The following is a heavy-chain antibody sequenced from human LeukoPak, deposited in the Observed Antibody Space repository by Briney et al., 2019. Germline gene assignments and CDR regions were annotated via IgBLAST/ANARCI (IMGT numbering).Heavy chain of an antibody. V-gene: IGHV1-18*01. D-gene: IGHD2-2*01. CDR2: ISAYNGNT. J-gene: IGHJ4*02. CDR1: GGTFSSYG. CDR3: AVRYCSSTSCYHDY. Sequence: ASVKVSCKASGGTFSSYGISWVRQAPGQGLEWMGWISAYNGNTNYAQKLQGRVTMTTDTSTSTAYMELRSLRSDDTAVYYCAVRYCSSTSCYHDYWGQGTLVTVSS.